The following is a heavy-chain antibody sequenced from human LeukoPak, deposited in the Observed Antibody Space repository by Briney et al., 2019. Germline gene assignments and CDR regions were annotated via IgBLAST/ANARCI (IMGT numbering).Heavy chain of an antibody. CDR2: IYYSGNT. CDR1: GGSISSSNYY. J-gene: IGHJ5*02. D-gene: IGHD6-19*01. CDR3: ARRRAGRDWFDP. Sequence: SETLSLTCAVSGGSISSSNYYWGWIRQPPGQGLEWIGSIYYSGNTYYNPSLKSRVTISVDTSKNQFSLKLSSVTATDTAVYYCARRRAGRDWFDPWGQGTLVTVFS. V-gene: IGHV4-39*01.